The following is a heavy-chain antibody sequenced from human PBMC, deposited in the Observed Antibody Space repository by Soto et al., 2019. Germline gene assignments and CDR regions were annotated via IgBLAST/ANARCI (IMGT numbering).Heavy chain of an antibody. CDR2: IIPIFGTA. CDR1: GGTFSSYA. J-gene: IGHJ6*02. CDR3: ALNVVVVASPGRGLGYYYGMDV. D-gene: IGHD2-15*01. V-gene: IGHV1-69*12. Sequence: QVQLVQSGAEVKKPGSSVKVSCKASGGTFSSYAISWVRQAPGQGLEWMGGIIPIFGTANYAQKFQGRVTITADESTSTAYMELSSLRSEDTAVYYCALNVVVVASPGRGLGYYYGMDVWGQGTTVTVSS.